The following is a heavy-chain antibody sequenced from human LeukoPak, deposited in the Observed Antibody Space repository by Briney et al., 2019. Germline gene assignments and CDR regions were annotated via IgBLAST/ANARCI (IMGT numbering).Heavy chain of an antibody. CDR2: IRGGGGVS. D-gene: IGHD3-10*02. CDR3: AKCSANYYNDAFDV. CDR1: GFTFDNYA. J-gene: IGHJ3*01. V-gene: IGHV3-23*01. Sequence: GGSLTLSCAASGFTFDNYAMNWVRQAPGKGLEWVAVIRGGGGVSFYSDSVRGRFIISRDNSKNTLYLQMNSLRADDTAMYYCAKCSANYYNDAFDVWGRGTMVTVSS.